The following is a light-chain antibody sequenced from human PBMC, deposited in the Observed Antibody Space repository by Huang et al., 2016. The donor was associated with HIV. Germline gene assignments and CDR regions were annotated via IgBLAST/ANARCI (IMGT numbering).Light chain of an antibody. CDR2: AAS. V-gene: IGKV1-39*01. CDR3: QQSYSTPT. J-gene: IGKJ2*01. CDR1: QSISRS. Sequence: DIQMTQSPSSLSASVGDRVTITCRASQSISRSLNCYQQKPGKAPKLLIYAASSLQSGVPSRFSGSGSGTDFTLTISSLQPEDFATYYCQQSYSTPTVGQGTKLEIK.